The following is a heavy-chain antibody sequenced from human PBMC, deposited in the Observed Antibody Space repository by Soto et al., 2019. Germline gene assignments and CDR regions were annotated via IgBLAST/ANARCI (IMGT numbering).Heavy chain of an antibody. J-gene: IGHJ3*02. D-gene: IGHD3-22*01. Sequence: SVKVSCKASGGTFSSYAISWVRQAPGQGLEWMGGIIPIFGTANYAQKFQGRVTITADESTSTAYMELSGLRSEDTAVYYCASSWSDSSGYVHPGDAFDIWGQGTMVTVSS. CDR1: GGTFSSYA. CDR2: IIPIFGTA. V-gene: IGHV1-69*13. CDR3: ASSWSDSSGYVHPGDAFDI.